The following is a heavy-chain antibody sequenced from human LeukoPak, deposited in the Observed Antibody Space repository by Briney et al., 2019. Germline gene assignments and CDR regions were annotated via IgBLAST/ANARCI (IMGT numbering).Heavy chain of an antibody. J-gene: IGHJ4*02. CDR2: ISYDGSNK. CDR1: GFTFSSYG. Sequence: GRSLRLSCAASGFTFSSYGMHWVRQAPGKGLEWVAVISYDGSNKYYADSVKGRFTISRDNSENTLYLQMNSLRAEDTAVYYCATDIAVAGPFDHWGQGTLVTVSS. D-gene: IGHD6-19*01. CDR3: ATDIAVAGPFDH. V-gene: IGHV3-30*03.